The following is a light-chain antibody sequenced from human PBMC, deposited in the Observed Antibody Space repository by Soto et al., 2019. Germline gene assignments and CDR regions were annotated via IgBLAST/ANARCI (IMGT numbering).Light chain of an antibody. Sequence: QSVLTQPPSVSGAPGQRVTISCTGSNSNIGAGYDVHWYQQLPGTAPKLLIYGNSNRPSGVPDRFSGSKSGTSASLAITGLQAEDEADYYCQSYDSSLSAVVFAGGTKVTVL. CDR2: GNS. CDR3: QSYDSSLSAVV. V-gene: IGLV1-40*01. CDR1: NSNIGAGYD. J-gene: IGLJ2*01.